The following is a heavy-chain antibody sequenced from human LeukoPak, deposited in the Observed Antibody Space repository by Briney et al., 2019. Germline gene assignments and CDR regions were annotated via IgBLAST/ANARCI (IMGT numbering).Heavy chain of an antibody. Sequence: SETLSLTCAVYGGSFSGYYWSWIRQPPGKGLEWIGEIHHSKSSNYYPSLKSRVTISVDKSKNQFSLELNSVTAADTAVYYCVRGGDWLFDYWGQGILVTVSS. D-gene: IGHD2-21*02. CDR3: VRGGDWLFDY. CDR2: IHHSKSS. V-gene: IGHV4-34*01. J-gene: IGHJ4*02. CDR1: GGSFSGYY.